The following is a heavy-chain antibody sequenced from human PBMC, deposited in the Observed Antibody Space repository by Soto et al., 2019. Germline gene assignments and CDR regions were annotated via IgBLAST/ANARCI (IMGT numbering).Heavy chain of an antibody. J-gene: IGHJ6*02. D-gene: IGHD3-3*01. V-gene: IGHV3-33*01. Sequence: LRLSCAASGFTFSGYVMHWVRQAPGKGLEWVAVIWYDGSNKYYADSVKGRFTISRDNSKNTLYLQMNSLRAEDTAVYYCARDATYYDLWSGYTLDYGMDVWGQGPTVTVFS. CDR3: ARDATYYDLWSGYTLDYGMDV. CDR2: IWYDGSNK. CDR1: GFTFSGYV.